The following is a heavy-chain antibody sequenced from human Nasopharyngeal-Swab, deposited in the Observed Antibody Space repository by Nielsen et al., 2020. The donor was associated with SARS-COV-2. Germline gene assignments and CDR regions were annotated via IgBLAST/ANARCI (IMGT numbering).Heavy chain of an antibody. CDR1: GGSISSYY. D-gene: IGHD3-3*01. V-gene: IGHV4-59*13. J-gene: IGHJ4*02. Sequence: TLSLTCTVSGGSISSYYWSWIRQPPGKGLEWIGYIYYSGSTNYNPSLKSRVTISVDTSKNQFSLKLSSVTAADTAVYYCARLSYDFWSGYFDYWGQGTLVTVSS. CDR2: IYYSGST. CDR3: ARLSYDFWSGYFDY.